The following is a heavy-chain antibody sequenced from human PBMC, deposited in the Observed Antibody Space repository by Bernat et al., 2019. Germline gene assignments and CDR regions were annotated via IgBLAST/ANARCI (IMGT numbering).Heavy chain of an antibody. D-gene: IGHD3-3*01. CDR2: ISYDGSNK. V-gene: IGHV3-30*18. CDR3: AKQYYDSNDAFDI. J-gene: IGHJ3*02. Sequence: QVQLVESGGGVVQPGRSLRLSCAASGFTFSSYGMHWVRQAPGKGLEWVAVISYDGSNKYYADSVKGRFTISRDNSKNTLYLQMNSRRAEDTAVYYCAKQYYDSNDAFDIWGQGTMVTVSS. CDR1: GFTFSSYG.